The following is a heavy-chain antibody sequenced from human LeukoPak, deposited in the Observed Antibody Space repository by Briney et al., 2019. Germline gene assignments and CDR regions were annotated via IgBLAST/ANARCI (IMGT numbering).Heavy chain of an antibody. CDR3: ARGYSYGHGGYFDY. CDR1: GFILSSYW. V-gene: IGHV3-74*01. D-gene: IGHD5-18*01. Sequence: GGSLRLSCAASGFILSSYWVHWVRQAPGKGLLWVSRISSDGSSTTYAESVNGRFTISRDNAKNTLYLQMNSLRAEDTAVYYCARGYSYGHGGYFDYWGQGTLVTVSS. J-gene: IGHJ4*02. CDR2: ISSDGSST.